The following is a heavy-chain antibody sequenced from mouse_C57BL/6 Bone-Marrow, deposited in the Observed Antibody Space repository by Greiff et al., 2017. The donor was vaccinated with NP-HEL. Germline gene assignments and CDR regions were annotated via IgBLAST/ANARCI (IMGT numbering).Heavy chain of an antibody. CDR2: IDPSDSYT. V-gene: IGHV1-59*01. CDR3: ANLLWLPHWYFDV. J-gene: IGHJ1*03. Sequence: QVQLQQPGAELVRPGTSVKLSCKASGYTFTSYWMHWVKQRPGQGLEWIGVIDPSDSYTNYNQKFKGKATLTVDTSSSTAYMQLSSLTSEDSAVYYCANLLWLPHWYFDVWGTGTKVTVSS. D-gene: IGHD2-2*01. CDR1: GYTFTSYW.